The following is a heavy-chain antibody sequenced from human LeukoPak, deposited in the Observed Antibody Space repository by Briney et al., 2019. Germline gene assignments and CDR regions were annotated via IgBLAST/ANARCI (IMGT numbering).Heavy chain of an antibody. Sequence: GGSLRLSCVASEFTVSTNYMSWVRQAPGKGLQWVSIIDGETHYADSVKGRFTMSRDNSKNTVYLQMNSLSSEDTAVYYCARDGLDSSGPVAFDIWGQGTMVTVAS. CDR1: EFTVSTNY. CDR2: IDGET. V-gene: IGHV3-66*01. CDR3: ARDGLDSSGPVAFDI. J-gene: IGHJ3*02. D-gene: IGHD3-22*01.